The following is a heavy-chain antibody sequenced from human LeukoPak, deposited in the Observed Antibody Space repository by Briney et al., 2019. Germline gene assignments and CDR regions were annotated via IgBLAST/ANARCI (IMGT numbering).Heavy chain of an antibody. Sequence: PGGSLRLSCAASGFTFSSYAMSWVRQAPGKGLEWVSAISGSGGSTYYADSVKGRFTISRDNSKNPLYLQMNSLRAEDTAVYYCANHQSSSWLPDYWGQGTLVTVSS. J-gene: IGHJ4*02. CDR2: ISGSGGST. D-gene: IGHD6-13*01. V-gene: IGHV3-23*01. CDR1: GFTFSSYA. CDR3: ANHQSSSWLPDY.